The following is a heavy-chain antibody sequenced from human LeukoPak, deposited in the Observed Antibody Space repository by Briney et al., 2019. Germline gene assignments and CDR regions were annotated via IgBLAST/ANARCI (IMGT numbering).Heavy chain of an antibody. CDR2: ISGSGGST. J-gene: IGHJ4*02. Sequence: PGGSLRLSCAASGFTFSSYAMGWVRQAPGKGLEWVSAISGSGGSTYYADSVKGRFTISRDNSKNTLYLQMNSLRAEDTAVYYCAKPPYDYVWGSYRYERAYFDYWGQGTLVTVSS. D-gene: IGHD3-16*02. V-gene: IGHV3-23*01. CDR1: GFTFSSYA. CDR3: AKPPYDYVWGSYRYERAYFDY.